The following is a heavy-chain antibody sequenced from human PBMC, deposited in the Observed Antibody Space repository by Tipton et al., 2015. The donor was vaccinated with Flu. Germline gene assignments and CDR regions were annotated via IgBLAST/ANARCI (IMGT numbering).Heavy chain of an antibody. CDR1: GDSIGGAYY. Sequence: TLSLTCSVSGDSIGGAYYWGWIRQPPGKGLEWIGNSHHTGSTYRNPSLKCRVIISVDRSKNQFSLKLTSVTAADTAVYHCARRAFSNYVSEPKNWFDPWGQGTLVTVSS. CDR2: SHHTGST. J-gene: IGHJ5*02. D-gene: IGHD4-11*01. V-gene: IGHV4-38-2*01. CDR3: ARRAFSNYVSEPKNWFDP.